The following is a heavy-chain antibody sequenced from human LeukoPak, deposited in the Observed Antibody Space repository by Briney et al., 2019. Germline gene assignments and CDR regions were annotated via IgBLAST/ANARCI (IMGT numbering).Heavy chain of an antibody. V-gene: IGHV4-31*03. CDR2: IYYSRST. D-gene: IGHD2-2*02. CDR1: GGSISSGGYY. Sequence: SQTLSLTCTVSGGSISSGGYYWSWIRQHPGKGLEWIGYIYYSRSTYYNPSLKSRVTISVDTSKNQFSLKLSSVTAADTAVYYCARGVVVPAAIGSYYFDYWGQGTLVTVSS. CDR3: ARGVVVPAAIGSYYFDY. J-gene: IGHJ4*02.